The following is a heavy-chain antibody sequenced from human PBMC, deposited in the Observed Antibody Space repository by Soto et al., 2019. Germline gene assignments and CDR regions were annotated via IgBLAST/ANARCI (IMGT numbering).Heavy chain of an antibody. CDR2: IIPIFGTA. Sequence: SVKVSCKASGGTFSSYAISWVRQAPGQGLEWMGGIIPIFGTANYAQKFQGRVTITADESTSTAYMELSSLRSEDTAVYYCATDDRKQAVSSGYDFDIWGQGTMVTVSS. V-gene: IGHV1-69*13. J-gene: IGHJ3*02. CDR1: GGTFSSYA. CDR3: ATDDRKQAVSSGYDFDI. D-gene: IGHD3-22*01.